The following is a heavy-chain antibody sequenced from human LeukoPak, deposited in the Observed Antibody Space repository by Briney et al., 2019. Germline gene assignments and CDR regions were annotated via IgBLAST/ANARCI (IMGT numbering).Heavy chain of an antibody. Sequence: ASVKVSCKASGYTFTGYYMHWVRQAPGQGLEWMGWINPNSGGTNYAQKFQGRVTMTRDTSISTAYMELSRLRSDDTAVYYCARESDQGYYDRSSDAFDIWGQGTMVTVSS. J-gene: IGHJ3*02. CDR3: ARESDQGYYDRSSDAFDI. CDR1: GYTFTGYY. V-gene: IGHV1-2*02. CDR2: INPNSGGT. D-gene: IGHD3-22*01.